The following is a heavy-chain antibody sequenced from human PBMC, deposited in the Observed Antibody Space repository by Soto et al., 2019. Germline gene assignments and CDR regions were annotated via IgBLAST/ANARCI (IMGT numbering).Heavy chain of an antibody. CDR1: GYTFSRSG. V-gene: IGHV1-18*01. Sequence: VQLVQSGAEVKKPGASVKVSCKASGYTFSRSGISWVRQAPGQGLEWTGWISTYNGDTNYAQKVQGRVTMTTDTSTSTAFMELMSLRSDDTAVYYCARSGSVPYYYYGLDVWGQGTTVTVSS. CDR3: ARSGSVPYYYYGLDV. J-gene: IGHJ6*02. CDR2: ISTYNGDT. D-gene: IGHD1-26*01.